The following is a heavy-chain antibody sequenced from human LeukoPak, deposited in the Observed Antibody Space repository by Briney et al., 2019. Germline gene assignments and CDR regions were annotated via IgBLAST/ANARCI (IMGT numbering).Heavy chain of an antibody. Sequence: GGSLRLSCAASGFTFSSYGMHWVRQAPGKGLEGVAVISYDGSNKYYADSVKGRFTISRDNSKNTLYLQMNSLRAEDTAVYYCAKAGGDIAVAGTGDYWGQGTLVTVSS. CDR2: ISYDGSNK. CDR3: AKAGGDIAVAGTGDY. D-gene: IGHD6-19*01. J-gene: IGHJ4*02. CDR1: GFTFSSYG. V-gene: IGHV3-30*18.